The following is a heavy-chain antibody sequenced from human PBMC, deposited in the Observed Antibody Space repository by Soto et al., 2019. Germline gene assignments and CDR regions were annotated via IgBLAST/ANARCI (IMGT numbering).Heavy chain of an antibody. CDR3: ARERTGTTSMDV. V-gene: IGHV1-8*01. J-gene: IGHJ6*02. CDR1: GYTFTSYD. D-gene: IGHD1-1*01. CDR2: MNPNSGNT. Sequence: QVQLVQSGAEVKKPGASVKVSCKASGYTFTSYDINWVRQATGQGLEWMGWMNPNSGNTGYAQKFQGRVAMPRNTPVSRAYMELSSLRSGDTAVYYCARERTGTTSMDVWGQGTTVTVPS.